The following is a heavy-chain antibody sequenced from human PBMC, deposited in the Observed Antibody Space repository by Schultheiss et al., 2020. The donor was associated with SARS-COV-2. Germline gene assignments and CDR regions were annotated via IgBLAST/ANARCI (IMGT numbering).Heavy chain of an antibody. Sequence: SETLYLTCAVYGGSFSGNYWSWIRQPPGKGLEWIGYIYYSGSTNYNPSLKSRVTISVDTSKNQFSLKLSSVTAADTAVYYCARRAPEAARIAAAGPPEFDYWGQGTLVTVSS. D-gene: IGHD6-13*01. CDR2: IYYSGST. CDR1: GGSFSGNY. J-gene: IGHJ4*02. V-gene: IGHV4-59*12. CDR3: ARRAPEAARIAAAGPPEFDY.